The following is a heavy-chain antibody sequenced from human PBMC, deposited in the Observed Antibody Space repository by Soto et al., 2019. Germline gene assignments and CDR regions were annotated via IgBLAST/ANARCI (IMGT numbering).Heavy chain of an antibody. CDR3: ARGASVVVAVQILY. CDR1: GFTFSSYW. CDR2: IKQDGSEK. D-gene: IGHD2-15*01. Sequence: EVQLVESGGGLVQPGGSLRLSCAASGFTFSSYWMNWVRQDPGKGLEWVANIKQDGSEKYYVDSVKGRFTISRDNAKNSLYLQMNALRAEDTAVYCCARGASVVVAVQILYWCQGTRVTVSS. V-gene: IGHV3-7*01. J-gene: IGHJ4*02.